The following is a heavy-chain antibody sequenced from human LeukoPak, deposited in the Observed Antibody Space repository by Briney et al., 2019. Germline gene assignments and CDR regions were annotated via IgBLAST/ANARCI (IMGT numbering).Heavy chain of an antibody. V-gene: IGHV4-39*07. CDR1: GGSISSTTYY. CDR3: ARYGSGSYSDDHFQH. J-gene: IGHJ1*01. Sequence: SETLSLTCTVAGGSISSTTYYWGWIRQLPGKGLEWIGSIYYSGSTYYNPSLKSRVTISVDTSKNQFSLKLTSVTAADTAVYYCARYGSGSYSDDHFQHWGQGTLVTVSS. D-gene: IGHD3-10*01. CDR2: IYYSGST.